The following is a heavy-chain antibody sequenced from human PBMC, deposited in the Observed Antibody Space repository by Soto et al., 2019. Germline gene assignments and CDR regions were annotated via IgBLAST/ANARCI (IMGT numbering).Heavy chain of an antibody. D-gene: IGHD6-6*01. V-gene: IGHV1-18*01. CDR1: GYTFTTYE. CDR2: ISAYNGNT. Sequence: QVQLVQSGAEVKKPGASVKVSCKASGYTFTTYEISWVRQAPGQGLEWMGWISAYNGNTNYAQRLQGRVTITTDTSTNTTYMELRSLKSDDTAVYYCARVGSSSSPIDFWGQGTLVTVSS. J-gene: IGHJ4*02. CDR3: ARVGSSSSPIDF.